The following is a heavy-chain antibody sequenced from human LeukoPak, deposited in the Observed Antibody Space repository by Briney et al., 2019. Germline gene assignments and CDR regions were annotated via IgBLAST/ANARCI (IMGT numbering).Heavy chain of an antibody. D-gene: IGHD2-21*02. V-gene: IGHV3-48*03. Sequence: PGGSLRLSCATSGFTFSNYEMNWVRQAPGKGLEWVSYISYSGNSIYYADSVKGRFTISRDNAKNSLYLQMNSLRAEDTAVYYCARMVAPMYFYYYMDVWGKGTTVTVSS. J-gene: IGHJ6*03. CDR2: ISYSGNSI. CDR1: GFTFSNYE. CDR3: ARMVAPMYFYYYMDV.